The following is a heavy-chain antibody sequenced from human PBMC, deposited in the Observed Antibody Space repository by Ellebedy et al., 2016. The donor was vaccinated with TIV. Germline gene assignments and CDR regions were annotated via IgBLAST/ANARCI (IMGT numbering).Heavy chain of an antibody. CDR2: IYHSGST. V-gene: IGHV4-4*02. CDR1: GGSISSSNW. Sequence: MPSETLSLTCAVSGGSISSSNWWSWVRQPPGKGLEWFGEIYHSGSTNYNPSLKSRLTISVDKSKNQFSLELNSVSAADTAVYYCAKENYGMDVWGQGTTVTVSS. CDR3: AKENYGMDV. J-gene: IGHJ6*02.